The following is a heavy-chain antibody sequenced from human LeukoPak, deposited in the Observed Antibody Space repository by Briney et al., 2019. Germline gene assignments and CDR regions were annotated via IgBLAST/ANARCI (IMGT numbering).Heavy chain of an antibody. CDR1: GGSFSGYY. CDR2: INHSGST. Sequence: PSETLSLTCAVYGGSFSGYYWSWIRQPPGKGLEWIGEINHSGSTNYNPSLKSRVTISVDTSKNQFSLKLSSVTAADTAVYYCARGRSRYDSSGYYTWGQGTLVAVSS. J-gene: IGHJ5*02. V-gene: IGHV4-34*01. D-gene: IGHD3-22*01. CDR3: ARGRSRYDSSGYYT.